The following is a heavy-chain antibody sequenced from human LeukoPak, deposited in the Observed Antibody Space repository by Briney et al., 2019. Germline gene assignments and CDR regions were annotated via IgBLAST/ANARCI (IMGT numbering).Heavy chain of an antibody. J-gene: IGHJ4*02. V-gene: IGHV3-23*01. CDR3: AKKGITMVRGVTPTVY. D-gene: IGHD3-10*01. CDR2: ISGSGGST. CDR1: GFTFSSYG. Sequence: GGSLRLSCAASGFTFSSYGMSWVRQAPGKGLEWVSAISGSGGSTYYADSVKGRFAISRDNSKNTLYLQMNSLRAEDTAVYYCAKKGITMVRGVTPTVYWGQGTLVTVSS.